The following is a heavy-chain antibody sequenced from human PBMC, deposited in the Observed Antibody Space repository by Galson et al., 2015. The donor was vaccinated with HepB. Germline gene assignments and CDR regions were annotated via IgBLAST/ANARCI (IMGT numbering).Heavy chain of an antibody. V-gene: IGHV3-30*04. Sequence: SLRLSCAPSGFTFSNYPMHWVRQAPGKGLEWVAVISYDGINKYYADSVKGRFTISRDNFKTTLYLQMNSLRAEDTAVYYCAKNYVEYSRYYFDCWGQGTLVTVSS. D-gene: IGHD2/OR15-2a*01. CDR2: ISYDGINK. CDR1: GFTFSNYP. CDR3: AKNYVEYSRYYFDC. J-gene: IGHJ4*02.